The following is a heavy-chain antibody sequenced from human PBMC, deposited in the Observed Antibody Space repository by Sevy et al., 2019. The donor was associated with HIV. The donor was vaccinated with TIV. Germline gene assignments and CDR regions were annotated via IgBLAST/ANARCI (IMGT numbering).Heavy chain of an antibody. Sequence: ASVKVSCKASGYTFTSYGISWVRQAPGQGLEWMGWISAYNGNRNYAQKLQGRVTMTTDTSTSTAYMELRSLRSDDTAVYYCARGSSGWTSHDAFDIWGQGTMVTVSS. CDR2: ISAYNGNR. CDR1: GYTFTSYG. V-gene: IGHV1-18*01. D-gene: IGHD6-19*01. J-gene: IGHJ3*02. CDR3: ARGSSGWTSHDAFDI.